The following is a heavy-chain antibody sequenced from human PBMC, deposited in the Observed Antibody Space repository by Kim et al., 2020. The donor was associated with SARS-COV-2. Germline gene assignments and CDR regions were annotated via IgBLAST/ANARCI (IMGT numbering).Heavy chain of an antibody. CDR2: INHSGNT. V-gene: IGHV4-34*01. CDR3: ARGRVAVVEGARYGMDV. Sequence: SETLSLTCAVYTGSFSDYSWTWIRQPPGKGLEWIEEINHSGNTNYNPSLKSRVILLVDTSKNQFSLKLRSVTAADMAVYYCARGRVAVVEGARYGMDVWGRGTTVTVSS. D-gene: IGHD3-22*01. CDR1: TGSFSDYS. J-gene: IGHJ6*02.